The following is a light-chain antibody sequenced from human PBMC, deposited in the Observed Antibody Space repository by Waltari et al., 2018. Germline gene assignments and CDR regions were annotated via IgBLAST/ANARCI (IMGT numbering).Light chain of an antibody. CDR1: QSINTR. Sequence: DIQMTQSPSSVSASVGDRVTITCRASQSINTRLAWYQQKPGKAPRLLIYDASSLQSGVPSRFSGSGSGTDFTLTISSLQPEDFATYSCQQGNSFPPTFGQGTKVEI. J-gene: IGKJ1*01. CDR2: DAS. CDR3: QQGNSFPPT. V-gene: IGKV1-12*01.